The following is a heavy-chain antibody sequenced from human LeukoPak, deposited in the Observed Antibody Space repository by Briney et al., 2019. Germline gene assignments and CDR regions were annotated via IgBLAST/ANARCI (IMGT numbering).Heavy chain of an antibody. V-gene: IGHV3-21*01. CDR2: ISSSSSYI. D-gene: IGHD6-13*01. Sequence: GGSLRLSCAASGFTFSSYNMNWVRQAPGKGLEWVSSISSSSSYIYYADSVKGRFTISRDNAKNSLYLQMNSLRAEDTAVYYCARDQYSSSWYFSGHDYWGQGTLVTVSS. CDR1: GFTFSSYN. CDR3: ARDQYSSSWYFSGHDY. J-gene: IGHJ4*02.